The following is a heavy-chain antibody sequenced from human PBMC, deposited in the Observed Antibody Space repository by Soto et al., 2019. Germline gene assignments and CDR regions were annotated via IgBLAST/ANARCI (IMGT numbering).Heavy chain of an antibody. J-gene: IGHJ4*02. V-gene: IGHV3-33*01. D-gene: IGHD6-13*01. CDR2: IWYDGSNK. CDR1: GFTFSSYG. CDR3: ARAFRQQLVRVVLDY. Sequence: GGSLRLSCAASGFTFSSYGMHWVRQAPGKGLEWVAVIWYDGSNKYYADSVKGRFTISRDNSKNTLYLQMNSLRAEDTAVYYCARAFRQQLVRVVLDYWGQGTLVTVSS.